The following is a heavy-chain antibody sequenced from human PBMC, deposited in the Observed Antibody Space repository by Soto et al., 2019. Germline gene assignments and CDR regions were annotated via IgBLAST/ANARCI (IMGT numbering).Heavy chain of an antibody. J-gene: IGHJ4*02. CDR1: GFSFISYA. CDR3: AREVDVHPYRFDY. V-gene: IGHV3-30-3*01. D-gene: IGHD1-26*01. CDR2: ISYDGNNK. Sequence: QVQLVESGGVVVQPGRSLRLSCAASGFSFISYAMHWVRQAPGKGLEWVALISYDGNNKYYADSVKGRFTISRDNSKNTLYLQMSSLRAGNTAVYFCAREVDVHPYRFDYWGQGTLVTVSS.